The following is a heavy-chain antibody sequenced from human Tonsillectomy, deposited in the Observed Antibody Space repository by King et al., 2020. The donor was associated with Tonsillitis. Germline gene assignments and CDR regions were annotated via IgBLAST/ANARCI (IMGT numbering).Heavy chain of an antibody. V-gene: IGHV4-59*08. CDR1: GGSISSYY. CDR3: ARLRSGEWLGIAAAGRLDP. D-gene: IGHD6-13*01. Sequence: QLQESGPGLVKPSETLSLTCTVSGGSISSYYWSWIRQPPGKGLEWIGYIYYSGSTNYNPSLKSRVTISVDTSKNQFSLKLSSVTAADTAVYYCARLRSGEWLGIAAAGRLDPWGQGTLVTVSS. J-gene: IGHJ5*02. CDR2: IYYSGST.